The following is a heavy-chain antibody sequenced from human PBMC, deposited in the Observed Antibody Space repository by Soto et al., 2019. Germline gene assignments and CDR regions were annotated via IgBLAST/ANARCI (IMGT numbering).Heavy chain of an antibody. Sequence: EVQLVESGGGLVQPGGSLRLSCATSGFTVSSNHMSWVRQAPGKGLEWVSVIYSGGATNYADSVKGRFTISRHNSKNTLYLKMSSLRPEDTAVYYCARVIYNSVSHNGSGIDWFDPWGQGTLVTVSS. V-gene: IGHV3-53*04. J-gene: IGHJ5*02. CDR1: GFTVSSNH. CDR3: ARVIYNSVSHNGSGIDWFDP. CDR2: IYSGGAT. D-gene: IGHD3-10*01.